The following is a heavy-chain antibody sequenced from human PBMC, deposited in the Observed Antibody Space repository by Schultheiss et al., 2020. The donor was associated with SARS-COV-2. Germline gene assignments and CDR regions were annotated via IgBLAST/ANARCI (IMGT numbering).Heavy chain of an antibody. CDR3: ARDWGDQYYFDY. V-gene: IGHV3-30*03. Sequence: GGSLRLSCAASGFTFSSYGMHWVRQAPGKGLEWVAVISYDGSNKYYADSVKGRFTISRDNAKNSLYLQMNSLRAEDTAVYYCARDWGDQYYFDYWGQGTLVTVSS. CDR2: ISYDGSNK. CDR1: GFTFSSYG. D-gene: IGHD7-27*01. J-gene: IGHJ4*02.